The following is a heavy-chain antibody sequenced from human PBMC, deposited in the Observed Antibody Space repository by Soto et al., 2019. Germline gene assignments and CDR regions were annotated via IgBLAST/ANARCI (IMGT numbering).Heavy chain of an antibody. D-gene: IGHD1-26*01. V-gene: IGHV3-30-3*01. J-gene: IGHJ6*02. CDR3: ARDVESGSSQYYYYFYGMDV. CDR1: GFTFSSNA. Sequence: QVQLVESGGGVVQPGRSLRLSCAASGFTFSSNAMHWVRQAPGKGLEWVAVLSYDGSNKYYADSVKGRFTISRDNSKNTLYRQMDSLRTENTALYYCARDVESGSSQYYYYFYGMDVWGQGTTVTVSS. CDR2: LSYDGSNK.